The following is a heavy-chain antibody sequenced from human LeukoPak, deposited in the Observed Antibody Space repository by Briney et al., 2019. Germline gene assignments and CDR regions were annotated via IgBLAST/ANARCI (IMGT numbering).Heavy chain of an antibody. D-gene: IGHD2-8*01. V-gene: IGHV7-4-1*02. CDR1: GYTLISYA. CDR2: INTDTGNP. J-gene: IGHJ4*02. Sequence: ASVKVSCKASGYTLISYAMNWVRQAPGQGLEWMGWINTDTGNPTYAQGFAGRLVFSLDTSVSTAYLQISSLKAEDTAVYYCARGQLYCTNGVCYRYHFDYWGQGTLVTVSS. CDR3: ARGQLYCTNGVCYRYHFDY.